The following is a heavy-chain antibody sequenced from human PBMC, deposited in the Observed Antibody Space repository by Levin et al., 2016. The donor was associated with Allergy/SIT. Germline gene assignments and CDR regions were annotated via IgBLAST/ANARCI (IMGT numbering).Heavy chain of an antibody. CDR2: ISGSGGST. CDR1: GFTFSSYA. CDR3: AKYPDNGEWELLLLTYGMDV. V-gene: IGHV3-23*01. D-gene: IGHD1-26*01. J-gene: IGHJ6*02. Sequence: GESLKISCAASGFTFSSYAMSWVRQAPGKGLEWVSAISGSGGSTYYADSVKGRFTISRDNSKNTLYLQMNSLRAEDTAVYYCAKYPDNGEWELLLLTYGMDVWGQGTTVTVSS.